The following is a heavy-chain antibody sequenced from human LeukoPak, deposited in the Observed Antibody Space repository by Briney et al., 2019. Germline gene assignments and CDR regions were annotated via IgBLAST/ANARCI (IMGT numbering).Heavy chain of an antibody. D-gene: IGHD6-19*01. J-gene: IGHJ4*02. CDR1: GGTFSSYA. V-gene: IGHV1-69*13. Sequence: VASVKVSCKASGGTFSSYAISWVRQAPGQGLEWMGGIIPIFGTANYAQKFQGRVTITADESTSTAYMELSSLRSEDTAVYYCARDPIFGYGSGWYGHYWGQGTLVTVSS. CDR2: IIPIFGTA. CDR3: ARDPIFGYGSGWYGHY.